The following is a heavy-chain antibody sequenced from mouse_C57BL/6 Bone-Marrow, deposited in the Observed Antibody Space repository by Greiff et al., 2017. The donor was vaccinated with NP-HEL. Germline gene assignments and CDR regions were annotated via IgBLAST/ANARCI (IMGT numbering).Heavy chain of an antibody. Sequence: QVQLQQPGAELVKPGASVKLSCKASGYTFTSYWMHWVKQRPGRGLEWIGRIDPNSGGTKYNEKFKSKATLTVDKPSSTAYMQLSSLTSEDSAVYDCARSEGLRRTVPFAYWGQGTLVTVSA. CDR2: IDPNSGGT. J-gene: IGHJ3*01. D-gene: IGHD2-4*01. V-gene: IGHV1-72*01. CDR1: GYTFTSYW. CDR3: ARSEGLRRTVPFAY.